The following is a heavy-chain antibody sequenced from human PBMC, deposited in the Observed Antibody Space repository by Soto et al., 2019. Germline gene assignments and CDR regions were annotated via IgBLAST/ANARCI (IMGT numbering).Heavy chain of an antibody. CDR2: INHSGST. V-gene: IGHV4-34*01. J-gene: IGHJ6*02. Sequence: SETLSLTCAVYGGYFSGYYWSWIRQPPGKGLEWIGEINHSGSTNYNPSLKSRVTISVDTSKNQFSLKLSSVTAADTAVYYCARAGRFGELYGYYYYYYGMDVWGQGTTVTVS. CDR3: ARAGRFGELYGYYYYYYGMDV. CDR1: GGYFSGYY. D-gene: IGHD3-10*01.